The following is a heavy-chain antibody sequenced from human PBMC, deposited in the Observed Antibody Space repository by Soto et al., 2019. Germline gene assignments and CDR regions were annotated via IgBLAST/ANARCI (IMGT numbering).Heavy chain of an antibody. CDR3: TRDIFPETAAPRGRFDP. V-gene: IGHV4-30-2*01. Sequence: SETLSLTCAVSGGSISSGGYSWSWIRQPPGKGLECIGYIYHSGSTYYNPSLKSRVTISVDRSKNQFSLKVNSVTAADTAVYYCTRDIFPETAAPRGRFDPWGQGTLVTVYS. J-gene: IGHJ5*02. CDR1: GGSISSGGYS. CDR2: IYHSGST. D-gene: IGHD2-2*01.